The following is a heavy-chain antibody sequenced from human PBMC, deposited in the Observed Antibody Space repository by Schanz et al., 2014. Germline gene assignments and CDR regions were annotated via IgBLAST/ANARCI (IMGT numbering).Heavy chain of an antibody. CDR3: ARDLVSYHDFWSGQETGDRAFDL. J-gene: IGHJ3*01. V-gene: IGHV3-30*03. CDR2: ISYDGSLK. D-gene: IGHD3-3*01. CDR1: GITLSGYG. Sequence: QVQLVESGGGVVQPGRSLRLSCAASGITLSGYGLHWVRQAPGKGPEWVSFISYDGSLKSYLDSVKGRFTISRDNSKNTLFLEMNSLRVEDTAVYYCARDLVSYHDFWSGQETGDRAFDLWGQGTMVTVS.